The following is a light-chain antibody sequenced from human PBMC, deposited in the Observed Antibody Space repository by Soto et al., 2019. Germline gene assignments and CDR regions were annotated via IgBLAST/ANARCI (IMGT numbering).Light chain of an antibody. Sequence: SVLTQSPCTLLLSTGERATLSCRASQSVSSSYLAWYQQKPGQAPRLLIYGASSRATGIPDRFSGSGSGTDFTRTISRLEPEDFAVYYCQQYRTFGQGTK. CDR3: QQYRT. V-gene: IGKV3-20*01. CDR1: QSVSSSY. J-gene: IGKJ1*01. CDR2: GAS.